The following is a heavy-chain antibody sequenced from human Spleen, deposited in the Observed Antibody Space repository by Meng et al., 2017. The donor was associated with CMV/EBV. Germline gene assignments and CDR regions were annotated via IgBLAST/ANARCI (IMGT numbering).Heavy chain of an antibody. V-gene: IGHV3-74*01. CDR3: ANPIIYDFWSGDYYYGMDV. D-gene: IGHD3-3*01. J-gene: IGHJ6*02. CDR2: INSDGSST. Sequence: GESLKISCAASGFTFSSYWMHWVRQAPGKGLVWVSRINSDGSSTYYADSVKGRFTISRDNSKNTLYLQMNSLRAEDTAVYYCANPIIYDFWSGDYYYGMDVWGQGTTVTVSS. CDR1: GFTFSSYW.